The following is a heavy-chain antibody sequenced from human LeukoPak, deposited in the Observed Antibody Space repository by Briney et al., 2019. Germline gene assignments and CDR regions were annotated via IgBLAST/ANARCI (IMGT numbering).Heavy chain of an antibody. CDR1: GFTVSSNY. V-gene: IGHV3-53*01. CDR2: IYSGGST. D-gene: IGHD2-21*02. J-gene: IGHJ3*02. CDR3: AKPRGGDSPFLFDI. Sequence: GGSLRLSCAASGFTVSSNYMSWVRQAPGKGLEWVSVIYSGGSTYYADSVKGRFTISRDNSKNTLYLQMNSLRAEDTAVYYCAKPRGGDSPFLFDIWGQGTMVTVSS.